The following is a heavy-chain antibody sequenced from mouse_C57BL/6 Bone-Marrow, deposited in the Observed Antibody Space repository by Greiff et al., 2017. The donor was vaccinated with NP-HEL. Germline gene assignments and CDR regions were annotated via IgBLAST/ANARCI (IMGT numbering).Heavy chain of an antibody. J-gene: IGHJ4*01. D-gene: IGHD2-4*01. V-gene: IGHV5-16*01. CDR2: INYDGSST. CDR3: AREVGLRRRTYAMDY. CDR1: GFTFSDYY. Sequence: EVQGVESEGGLVQPGSSMKLSCTASGFTFSDYYMDWVRQVPEKGLEWVANINYDGSSTYYLDYLKNRFIISIDNAKTILYLQLRSLKSEYTATYYCAREVGLRRRTYAMDYWGQGTSVTVSS.